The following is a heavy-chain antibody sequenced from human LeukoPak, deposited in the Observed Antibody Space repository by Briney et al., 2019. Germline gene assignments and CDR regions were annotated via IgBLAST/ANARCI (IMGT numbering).Heavy chain of an antibody. J-gene: IGHJ6*02. D-gene: IGHD3-9*01. V-gene: IGHV1-18*01. CDR2: ISAYYGNT. CDR1: GYTFTSYG. Sequence: ASVKVSCKASGYTFTSYGISWVRQAPGRGLEWMGWISAYYGNTNYAQKLQGRVTLTTDTSTSTAYMELRSLTSDDTAVYFCARADDISPRYYYGMDVWGPGTTVSVSS. CDR3: ARADDISPRYYYGMDV.